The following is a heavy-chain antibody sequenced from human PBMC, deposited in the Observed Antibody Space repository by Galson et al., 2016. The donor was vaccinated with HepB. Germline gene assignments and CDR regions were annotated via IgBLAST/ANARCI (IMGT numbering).Heavy chain of an antibody. J-gene: IGHJ4*02. D-gene: IGHD6-6*01. CDR3: AKDMRRRQPNYSSSSGFDS. CDR2: LSRNSGRI. Sequence: SLRLSCAASGFTFSAYAMHWVRQAPGKGLEWVSGLSRNSGRIAYADSMKGRFTISRDNAKNSLYLQMNSLRAEDTAFYYCAKDMRRRQPNYSSSSGFDSWGQGTLVTVSS. V-gene: IGHV3-9*01. CDR1: GFTFSAYA.